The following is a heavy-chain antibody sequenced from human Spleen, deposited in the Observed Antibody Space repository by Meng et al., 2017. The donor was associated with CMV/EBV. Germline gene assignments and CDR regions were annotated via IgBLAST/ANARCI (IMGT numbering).Heavy chain of an antibody. CDR3: ARLTM. CDR2: ISSDGSR. V-gene: IGHV3-53*01. J-gene: IGHJ4*02. CDR1: GFSVTSTY. D-gene: IGHD3-9*01. Sequence: QPGGSLRLSCAASGFSVTSTYVMWVRQASGKGLQWVSVISSDGSRYYADSVKGRFTISRDSSKNTVYLQMNTLGAEDTAVYYCARLTMWGQGTLVTVSS.